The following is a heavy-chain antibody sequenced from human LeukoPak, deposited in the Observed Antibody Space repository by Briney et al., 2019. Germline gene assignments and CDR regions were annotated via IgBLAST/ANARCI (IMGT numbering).Heavy chain of an antibody. CDR3: ARQKPGSYAFDI. J-gene: IGHJ3*02. CDR2: IYYSGST. V-gene: IGHV4-61*05. Sequence: SETLSLTCTVSGDSVSSSTYYWDWIRQPPGKGLEWIGYIYYSGSTNYNPSLKSRVTISVDTSMNQFSLRLSSVTAADTAMYYCARQKPGSYAFDIWGQGTIVTVSS. CDR1: GDSVSSSTYY. D-gene: IGHD3-10*01.